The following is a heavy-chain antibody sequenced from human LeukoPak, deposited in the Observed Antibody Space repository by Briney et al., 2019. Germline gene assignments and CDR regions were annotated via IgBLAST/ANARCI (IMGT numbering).Heavy chain of an antibody. D-gene: IGHD6-19*01. J-gene: IGHJ4*02. V-gene: IGHV1-2*02. CDR3: ARHKSSGWYYYFDY. CDR2: INPNSGGT. Sequence: GASVKVSCKASGYTFTGYYMHWVRQAPGQGLEWMGWINPNSGGTNYAQKFQGRVTMTRDTSISTAYMELSRLRSDDTAVYYCARHKSSGWYYYFDYWGQGTLVTVSS. CDR1: GYTFTGYY.